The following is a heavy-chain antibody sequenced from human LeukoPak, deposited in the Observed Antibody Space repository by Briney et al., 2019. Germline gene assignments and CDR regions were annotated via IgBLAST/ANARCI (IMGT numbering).Heavy chain of an antibody. CDR2: IYPGDSAT. D-gene: IGHD5-24*01. Sequence: GESLKIYCKGSGYTFTTYWIAWVRQMPGKGLEWMGIIYPGDSATRYSPSFQGQVTISADKSINTAYLQWSSLKASDTAMYYCARRKGWLQDYWGQGTLVTVSS. CDR1: GYTFTTYW. V-gene: IGHV5-51*01. CDR3: ARRKGWLQDY. J-gene: IGHJ4*02.